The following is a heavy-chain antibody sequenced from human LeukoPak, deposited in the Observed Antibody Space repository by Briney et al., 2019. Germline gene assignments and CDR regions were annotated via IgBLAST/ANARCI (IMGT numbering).Heavy chain of an antibody. CDR1: GFPFSRYA. CDR2: ISGSGGST. J-gene: IGHJ4*02. V-gene: IGHV3-23*01. CDR3: AKQRGGHSKVPVFDY. D-gene: IGHD5-18*01. Sequence: GGPLRLSCAVSGFPFSRYAMSWVRQAPGGGLEWVSDISGSGGSTYYADSVKGRFTIFRENSKTTLYLQMNSLRAEDTAVYYCAKQRGGHSKVPVFDYGGQGTLVTVPS.